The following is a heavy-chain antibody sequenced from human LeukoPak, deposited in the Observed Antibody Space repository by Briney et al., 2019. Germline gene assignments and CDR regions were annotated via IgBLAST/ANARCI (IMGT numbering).Heavy chain of an antibody. J-gene: IGHJ4*02. CDR1: GGSFSGYY. CDR2: INHSGST. V-gene: IGHV4-34*01. Sequence: SETLSLTCAVYGGSFSGYYWSWIRQPPGKGLEWIGEINHSGSTNYNPSLKSRVTISVGTSKNQFSLKLSSVTAADTAVYYCARGGPLAEYYWGQGTLVTVSS. CDR3: ARGGPLAEYY.